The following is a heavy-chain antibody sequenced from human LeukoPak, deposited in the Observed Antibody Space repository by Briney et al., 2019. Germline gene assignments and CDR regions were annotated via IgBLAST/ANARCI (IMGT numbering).Heavy chain of an antibody. CDR2: IYHSGNT. V-gene: IGHV4-4*09. Sequence: SETLSLTCNVSGASMSSNYWSWIRQPPGKGLEWIGYIYHSGNTNYSPSLESRVTMSVDESKNQFALRVHFVSAADTAVYYCASTRRAAVAGRFDSWGQGTLVTVSA. CDR3: ASTRRAAVAGRFDS. J-gene: IGHJ4*02. CDR1: GASMSSNY. D-gene: IGHD6-19*01.